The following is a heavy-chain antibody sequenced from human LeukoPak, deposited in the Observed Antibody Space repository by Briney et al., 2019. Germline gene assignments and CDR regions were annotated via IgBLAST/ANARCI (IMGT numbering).Heavy chain of an antibody. V-gene: IGHV3-30*04. CDR2: ISYDGSNT. Sequence: GGSLRLSCAASGFTFSTYTMHWVRQAPGKGLEWVALISYDGSNTYYADSVKGRFTISRDNSKNTMYLQVNSLRAEDTAVYYCGRHISPWKYADGFDIWGQGTMVTVSS. CDR1: GFTFSTYT. CDR3: GRHISPWKYADGFDI. J-gene: IGHJ3*02. D-gene: IGHD1-7*01.